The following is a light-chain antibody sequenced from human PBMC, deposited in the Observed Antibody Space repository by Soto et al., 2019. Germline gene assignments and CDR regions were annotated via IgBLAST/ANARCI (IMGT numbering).Light chain of an antibody. Sequence: DIVMTQSPATLSVSPGERANLSCRASQSVSRTLAWYQQKPGQAPSLLIYAVSTRATGVPARFRGSGSGTEFTLTISSLQSEDFAVYFCQQSDDWPWTFGQGTKVDI. V-gene: IGKV3-15*01. CDR2: AVS. CDR1: QSVSRT. J-gene: IGKJ1*01. CDR3: QQSDDWPWT.